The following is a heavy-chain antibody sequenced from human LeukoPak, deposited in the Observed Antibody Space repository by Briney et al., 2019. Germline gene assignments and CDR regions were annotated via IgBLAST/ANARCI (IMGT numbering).Heavy chain of an antibody. CDR1: GFTFSSYA. CDR3: ARWDSKAPIIVWLFDN. Sequence: GGSLRLSCVTSGFTFSSYALLWVRQAPGKGLVWGAVISGFGFSKYYADSVKGRFTNSRDNPKRKMYLEINSLRTEDTAVYHFARWDSKAPIIVWLFDNWGHGPLVIVS. D-gene: IGHD2-15*01. J-gene: IGHJ4*01. V-gene: IGHV3-30-3*01. CDR2: ISGFGFSK.